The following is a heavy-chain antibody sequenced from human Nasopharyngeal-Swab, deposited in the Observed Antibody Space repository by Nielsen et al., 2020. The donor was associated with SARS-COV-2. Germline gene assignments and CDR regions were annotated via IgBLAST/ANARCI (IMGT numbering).Heavy chain of an antibody. Sequence: SETLSLTCAVSGGSFSAYYWGWIRQPPGKGLEWIGEINHSGGTNYNPSLKSRVTLSVDTSMNQVSLEVSSVTAADTAVYYCARGLSGIVPAPILGLGPYYYYYYMDVWGKGTTVTVSS. CDR2: INHSGGT. D-gene: IGHD2-2*01. CDR1: GGSFSAYY. J-gene: IGHJ6*03. CDR3: ARGLSGIVPAPILGLGPYYYYYYMDV. V-gene: IGHV4-34*01.